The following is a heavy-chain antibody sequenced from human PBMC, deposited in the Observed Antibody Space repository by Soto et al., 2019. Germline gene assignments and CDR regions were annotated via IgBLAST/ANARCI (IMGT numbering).Heavy chain of an antibody. Sequence: GGSLRLSCAASGFTFDDYTLHWVRQAPGKGLEWVSLISWDGGSTYYADSVKGRFTISRDNSKNSLYLQMNSLRTEDTALYYCAKDIRKWELLPTLFDYWGQGTLVTVSS. D-gene: IGHD1-26*01. CDR3: AKDIRKWELLPTLFDY. V-gene: IGHV3-43*01. J-gene: IGHJ4*02. CDR2: ISWDGGST. CDR1: GFTFDDYT.